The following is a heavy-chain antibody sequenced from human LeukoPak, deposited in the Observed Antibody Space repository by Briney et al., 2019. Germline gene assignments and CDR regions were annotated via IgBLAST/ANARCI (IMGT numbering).Heavy chain of an antibody. Sequence: GESLKISCKGSGYNFASHWIGWVRQMPGKGLGWMGIIYPGDSDTTYSPSFQDQVTISVDKSIATAYLQWSSLKAADTAIYYCAREAAETDGYNSAFDYWGQGTPVTVAS. J-gene: IGHJ4*02. V-gene: IGHV5-51*01. CDR1: GYNFASHW. CDR3: AREAAETDGYNSAFDY. D-gene: IGHD5-24*01. CDR2: IYPGDSDT.